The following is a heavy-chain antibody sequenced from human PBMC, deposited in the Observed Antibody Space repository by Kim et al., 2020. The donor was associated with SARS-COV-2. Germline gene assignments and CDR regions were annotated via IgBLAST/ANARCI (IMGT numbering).Heavy chain of an antibody. V-gene: IGHV4-34*01. J-gene: IGHJ5*02. CDR1: GGSFSGYY. D-gene: IGHD3-10*01. Sequence: SETLSLTCAVYGGSFSGYYWSWIRQPPGRGLEWIGEINHSGSTNYNPSLKSRVTISVDTSKNQFSLNLSSVTAADTAVYYCASGPRGNWFDPWGQGTLVTVSS. CDR3: ASGPRGNWFDP. CDR2: INHSGST.